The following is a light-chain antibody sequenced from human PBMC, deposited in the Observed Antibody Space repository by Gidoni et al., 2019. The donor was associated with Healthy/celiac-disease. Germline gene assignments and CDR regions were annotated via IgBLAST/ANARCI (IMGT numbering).Light chain of an antibody. CDR1: SSDVGSYNL. V-gene: IGLV2-23*01. J-gene: IGLJ1*01. Sequence: QSAQTQPASVSGSTGQTITISCTGTSSDVGSYNLVSWYQQHPGKAPKLMIYEGSKRPSGVSNRFSGSKSGNTASLTISGLQAEDEADYYCCSYAGSSTLYVFGTGTKVTVL. CDR2: EGS. CDR3: CSYAGSSTLYV.